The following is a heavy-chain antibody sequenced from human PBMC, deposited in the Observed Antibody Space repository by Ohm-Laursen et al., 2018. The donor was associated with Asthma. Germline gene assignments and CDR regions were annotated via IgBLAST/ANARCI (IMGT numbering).Heavy chain of an antibody. CDR1: GFTFSSSY. V-gene: IGHV3-48*01. J-gene: IGHJ4*02. Sequence: SLRLSCAASGFTFSSSYMVWVRQVPGKGLECISYITPSSSSIHYSDSVKGRFTISRENAKNSLYLQMNSLRAEDTAVYYCARVVPGVAIDYWGQGTLVTVSS. D-gene: IGHD3-10*02. CDR3: ARVVPGVAIDY. CDR2: ITPSSSSI.